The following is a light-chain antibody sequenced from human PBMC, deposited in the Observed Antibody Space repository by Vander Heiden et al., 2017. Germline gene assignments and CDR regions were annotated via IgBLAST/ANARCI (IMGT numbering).Light chain of an antibody. Sequence: IQLTHSPSSLSASVGDRVTITCRASQSISSYLNWYQQKPGKAPKVLIYVASSLQSGVPSRFSGSGSGTDFTLTISSLQPEDFATYYCQQSYSTPLTFGGGTKVEIK. V-gene: IGKV1-39*01. CDR2: VAS. CDR3: QQSYSTPLT. CDR1: QSISSY. J-gene: IGKJ4*01.